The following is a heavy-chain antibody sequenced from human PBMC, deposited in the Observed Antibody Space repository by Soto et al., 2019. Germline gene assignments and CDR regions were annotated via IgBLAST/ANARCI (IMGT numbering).Heavy chain of an antibody. Sequence: EVQLLESGGGLVQPGGPLRLFCEASGFTFSNYAMTWVRQAPGKGLEWVSTITNSGSTYYGDTVRGRFTISRDNSKTTVYLQMNSLRAEDTAIYYCARTDKFNSQSSGWANRFDYWGQGTLVTVSS. CDR3: ARTDKFNSQSSGWANRFDY. V-gene: IGHV3-23*01. J-gene: IGHJ4*02. CDR1: GFTFSNYA. D-gene: IGHD6-19*01. CDR2: ITNSGST.